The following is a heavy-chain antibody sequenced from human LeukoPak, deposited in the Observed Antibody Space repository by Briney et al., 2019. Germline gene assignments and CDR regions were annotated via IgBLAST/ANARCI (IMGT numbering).Heavy chain of an antibody. CDR3: AKVNYYGSGSYGVYYYGLDV. Sequence: PGGSLRLSCAASGFTFSNYGMHWVRQAPGKGLEWVAVISYDGSNKYYADSVKGRFTISRDNSKNTLYLQMNSLRAGDTAVYYCAKVNYYGSGSYGVYYYGLDVWGKGTTVTVSS. CDR1: GFTFSNYG. V-gene: IGHV3-30*18. J-gene: IGHJ6*04. D-gene: IGHD3-10*01. CDR2: ISYDGSNK.